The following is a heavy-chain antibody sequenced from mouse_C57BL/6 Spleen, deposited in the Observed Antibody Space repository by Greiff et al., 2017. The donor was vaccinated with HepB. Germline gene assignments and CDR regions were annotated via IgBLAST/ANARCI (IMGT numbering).Heavy chain of an antibody. Sequence: VKLQESGAELVRPGSSVKLSCKASGYTFTSYWMHWVKQRPIQGLEWIGNIDPSDSETHYNQKFKDKATLTVDKSSSTAYMQLSSLTSEDSAVYYCARSEDGYYLDYWGQGTTLTVSS. CDR2: IDPSDSET. J-gene: IGHJ2*01. D-gene: IGHD2-3*01. V-gene: IGHV1-52*01. CDR3: ARSEDGYYLDY. CDR1: GYTFTSYW.